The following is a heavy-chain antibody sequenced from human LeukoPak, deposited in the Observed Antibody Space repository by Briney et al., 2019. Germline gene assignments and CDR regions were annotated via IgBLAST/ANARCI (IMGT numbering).Heavy chain of an antibody. J-gene: IGHJ4*02. Sequence: SVKVSCKASGGTFSSYAISWVRQAPGQGPEWMGRIIPIFGTANYAQKFQGRVTITTDESTSTAYMELSSLRSEDTAVYYCARENTVTPYYFDYWGQGTLVTVSS. CDR3: ARENTVTPYYFDY. V-gene: IGHV1-69*05. CDR1: GGTFSSYA. D-gene: IGHD4-17*01. CDR2: IIPIFGTA.